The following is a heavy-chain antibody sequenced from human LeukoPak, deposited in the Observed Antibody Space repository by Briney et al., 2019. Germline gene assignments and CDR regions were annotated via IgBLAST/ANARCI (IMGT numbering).Heavy chain of an antibody. CDR3: GRDRRVGGAFDY. CDR2: ISYDGSNK. D-gene: IGHD3-16*01. CDR1: GFTFSSYA. J-gene: IGHJ4*02. V-gene: IGHV3-30*04. Sequence: PGGSLRLSCAASGFTFSSYAMHWVRQAPGKGLEWVAVISYDGSNKYYADSVKGRFTISRDNSKNTLYLQMNSLRAENPAVYYCGRDRRVGGAFDYGAQGTLVTVP.